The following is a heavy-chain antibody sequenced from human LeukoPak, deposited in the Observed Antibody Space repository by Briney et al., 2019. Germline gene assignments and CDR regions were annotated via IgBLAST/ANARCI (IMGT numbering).Heavy chain of an antibody. CDR1: GGSISSYY. V-gene: IGHV4-59*01. CDR2: IYYSGST. J-gene: IGHJ6*02. CDR3: AMAEGWIQPYGMDV. D-gene: IGHD5-18*01. Sequence: SETLSLTCTVSGGSISSYYWSWIRQSPGKGLEWIGYIYYSGSTNYNPSLKSRVTISVDTSKNQFSLKLSAVTAADTAVYYCAMAEGWIQPYGMDVWGQGTTVTVSS.